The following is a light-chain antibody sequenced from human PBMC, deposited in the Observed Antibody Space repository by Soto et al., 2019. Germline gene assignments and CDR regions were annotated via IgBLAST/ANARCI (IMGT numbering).Light chain of an antibody. CDR2: SVS. CDR1: QSLSSTY. V-gene: IGKV3-20*01. Sequence: EIVLTQSPGTLSLSPGERATLSCRASQSLSSTYLAWYQQKPGQAPRLLIWSVSNRATGIPDRFSGSGSGTDYTLTISRLEPEDFAVYYCQQYDSSPPMYIFGQGTKLEIK. J-gene: IGKJ2*01. CDR3: QQYDSSPPMYI.